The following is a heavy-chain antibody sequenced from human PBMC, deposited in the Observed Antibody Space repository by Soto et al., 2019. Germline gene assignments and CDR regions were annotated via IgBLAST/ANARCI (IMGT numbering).Heavy chain of an antibody. Sequence: QVQLVESGGGVVQPGTSLRLSCAASGFTFKTHAMHWVRQAPGKGLEWMAVIAYDGNEKFYADSVKGRFTISRDKSKNALYLQINTLRNEDTAVYYCGKEVGDYVPYYYGVDVWGQGTTVTVSS. CDR2: IAYDGNEK. D-gene: IGHD1-26*01. CDR3: GKEVGDYVPYYYGVDV. J-gene: IGHJ6*01. V-gene: IGHV3-30*18. CDR1: GFTFKTHA.